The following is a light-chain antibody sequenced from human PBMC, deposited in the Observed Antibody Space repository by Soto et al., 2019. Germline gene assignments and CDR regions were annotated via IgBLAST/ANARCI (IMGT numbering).Light chain of an antibody. CDR1: SSNIGAGYD. Sequence: QSVLTQPPSVSGAPGQRVTISCTGNSSNIGAGYDVHWYQQHLGTAPKLLIFGNTNRPSGVPDRFSASKSGTSASLAITGLQAEDEADYYCQSYDRRRSTPTVFGGGTKLTVL. CDR3: QSYDRRRSTPTV. CDR2: GNT. V-gene: IGLV1-40*01. J-gene: IGLJ2*01.